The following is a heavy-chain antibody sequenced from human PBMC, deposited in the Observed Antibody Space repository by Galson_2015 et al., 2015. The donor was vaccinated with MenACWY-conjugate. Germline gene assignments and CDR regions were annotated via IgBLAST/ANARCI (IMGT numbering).Heavy chain of an antibody. Sequence: SVKVSCKASGGTFSSFTFVWVRQAPGQGLQWMGGIIPMSGAPNYAQKFQGRVTISADESTSTVYMELSRLRSKDTAVYYCAKSSGWYAYWGQGTLVTVSS. CDR1: GGTFSSFT. J-gene: IGHJ4*02. D-gene: IGHD6-19*01. V-gene: IGHV1-69*13. CDR3: AKSSGWYAY. CDR2: IIPMSGAP.